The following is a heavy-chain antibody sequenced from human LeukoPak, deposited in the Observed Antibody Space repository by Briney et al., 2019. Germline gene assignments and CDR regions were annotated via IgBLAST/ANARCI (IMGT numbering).Heavy chain of an antibody. J-gene: IGHJ4*02. CDR2: IYYSGST. Sequence: SETLSLTCTVSGGSISSYYWSWIRQPPGKGLEWIGYIYYSGSTNYNPSLKSRVTISVDTSKNQFSLKLSSVTAADTAVYYCARLREKSDILTGYHNPDFDYWGQGTLVTVSS. CDR1: GGSISSYY. V-gene: IGHV4-59*08. CDR3: ARLREKSDILTGYHNPDFDY. D-gene: IGHD3-9*01.